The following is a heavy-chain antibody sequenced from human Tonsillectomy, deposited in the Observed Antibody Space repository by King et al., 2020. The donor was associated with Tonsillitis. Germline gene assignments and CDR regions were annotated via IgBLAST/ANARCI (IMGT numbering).Heavy chain of an antibody. D-gene: IGHD2/OR15-2a*01. CDR3: GRLEYCSRLDPGDYYMDV. CDR2: ISFYGRHK. Sequence: VQLVESGGGVVQPGRSLRLSCAASGFTFSDYGMHWVRQAPGKGLEWVAGISFYGRHKFHAESVKGRLTISRDNSNNTLYLQMNSLRADDTVVCYCGRLEYCSRLDPGDYYMDVWGKGATVTVSS. CDR1: GFTFSDYG. V-gene: IGHV3-30*03. J-gene: IGHJ6*03.